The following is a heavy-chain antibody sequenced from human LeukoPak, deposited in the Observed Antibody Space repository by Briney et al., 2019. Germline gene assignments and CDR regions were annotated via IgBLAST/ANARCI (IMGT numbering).Heavy chain of an antibody. Sequence: GASVKLSRKASGYTFTGYYMHWVRQAPGQGHEWMGWINPNSGGTNYAQKFQGRVTMTRDTSISTAYMELSRLRSDDTAVYYCARGFPSGYYYYGMDVWGQGTTVTVSS. J-gene: IGHJ6*02. D-gene: IGHD3-10*01. CDR2: INPNSGGT. V-gene: IGHV1-2*02. CDR3: ARGFPSGYYYYGMDV. CDR1: GYTFTGYY.